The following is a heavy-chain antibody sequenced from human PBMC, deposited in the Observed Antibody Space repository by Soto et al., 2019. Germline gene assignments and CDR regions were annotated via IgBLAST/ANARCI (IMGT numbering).Heavy chain of an antibody. CDR2: ISYDGSNK. D-gene: IGHD7-27*01. Sequence: GGSLRLSCAASGFTFSSYGMHWVRQAPGKGLEWVAVISYDGSNKYYADSVKGRFTISRDNSKNTLYLQMNSLRAEDTAVYYCAKLSDGENDFDYWGQGTLVTVSS. CDR1: GFTFSSYG. CDR3: AKLSDGENDFDY. J-gene: IGHJ4*02. V-gene: IGHV3-30*18.